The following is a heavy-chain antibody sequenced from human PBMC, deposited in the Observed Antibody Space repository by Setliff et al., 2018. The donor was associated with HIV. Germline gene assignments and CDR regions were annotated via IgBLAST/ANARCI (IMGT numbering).Heavy chain of an antibody. CDR1: GYAFTDYS. CDR3: ARDANYGSSGYDREYFDY. V-gene: IGHV1-2*06. D-gene: IGHD5-12*01. J-gene: IGHJ4*02. Sequence: ASVKVSCKTSGYAFTDYSIHWVRQAPGQGLEWVGRINPDSRGTNYAQTFQGRVTMTRDTSVSTAYMELSSLRSDDTAIYYCARDANYGSSGYDREYFDYWGQGTLVTVSS. CDR2: INPDSRGT.